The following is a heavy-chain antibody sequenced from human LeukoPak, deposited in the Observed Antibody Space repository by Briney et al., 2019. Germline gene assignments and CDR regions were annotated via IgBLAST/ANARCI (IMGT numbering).Heavy chain of an antibody. D-gene: IGHD6-19*01. J-gene: IGHJ6*02. CDR1: GFTFSSYA. Sequence: GGSLRLSCAASGFTFSSYAMSWVRQAPGKGLEWVSAISGSGGSTYYADSVKGRFTISRDNSKNTLYLQMNSLRAEDTAVYYCARDGPYSSGWDYYYYGMDVWGQGTTVTVSS. CDR3: ARDGPYSSGWDYYYYGMDV. CDR2: ISGSGGST. V-gene: IGHV3-23*01.